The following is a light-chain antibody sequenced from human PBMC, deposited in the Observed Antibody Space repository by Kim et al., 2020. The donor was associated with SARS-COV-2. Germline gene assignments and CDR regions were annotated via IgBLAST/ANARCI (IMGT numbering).Light chain of an antibody. Sequence: FASVRDRVTITCQASLDISNNLNWFQQKPGKAPKLLIYDASKLESGVPSRFSGSGSGTDFTFTITSLQPEDIATYYCQQYDNLPVAFGQGTKLEI. J-gene: IGKJ2*01. CDR2: DAS. CDR1: LDISNN. V-gene: IGKV1-33*01. CDR3: QQYDNLPVA.